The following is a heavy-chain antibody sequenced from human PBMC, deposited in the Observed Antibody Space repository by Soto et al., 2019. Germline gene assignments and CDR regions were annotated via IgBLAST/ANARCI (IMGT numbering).Heavy chain of an antibody. CDR1: GFTFSSYA. Sequence: SLRLSCAASGFTFSSYAMSWVRQAPGKGLEWVSAISGSGGSTYYADSVKGRFTISRDNSKNTLYLQMNSLRAEDTAVYYCAKDYIVVVPAAMPLDAFDIWGQGTMVTVSS. CDR3: AKDYIVVVPAAMPLDAFDI. CDR2: ISGSGGST. V-gene: IGHV3-23*01. J-gene: IGHJ3*02. D-gene: IGHD2-2*01.